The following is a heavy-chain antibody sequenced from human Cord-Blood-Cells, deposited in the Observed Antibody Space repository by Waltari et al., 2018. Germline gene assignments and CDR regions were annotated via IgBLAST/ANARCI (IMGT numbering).Heavy chain of an antibody. CDR1: GFTVSSNY. V-gene: IGHV3-66*01. J-gene: IGHJ6*02. D-gene: IGHD2-15*01. Sequence: EVQLVESGGGLVQPGGSLRLSCAASGFTVSSNYISWVRQAPGKGLEWVSVIYSGGSTYYADSVKGRFTISRDNSKNTLYLQMNSLRAEDTAVYYCARDSYCSGGSCYYYGMDVWGQGTTVTVSS. CDR3: ARDSYCSGGSCYYYGMDV. CDR2: IYSGGST.